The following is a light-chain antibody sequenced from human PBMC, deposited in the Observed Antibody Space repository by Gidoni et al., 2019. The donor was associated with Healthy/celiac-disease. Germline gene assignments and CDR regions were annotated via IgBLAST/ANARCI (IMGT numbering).Light chain of an antibody. V-gene: IGLV2-23*02. Sequence: QSALTQPASVSGYPGQSITISCTGTSSDVGRYNLVSWYQQHPGKAPKLMIYEVSKRPSGVSNRFSGSKSGNTASLTISGLQAEDEADYYCCSYAGSSTLRVFGTGTKVTVL. CDR3: CSYAGSSTLRV. CDR2: EVS. J-gene: IGLJ1*01. CDR1: SSDVGRYNL.